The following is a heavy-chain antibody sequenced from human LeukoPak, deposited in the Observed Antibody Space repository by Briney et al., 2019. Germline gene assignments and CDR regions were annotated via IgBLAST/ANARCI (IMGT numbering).Heavy chain of an antibody. CDR1: GGSIGSSSYY. J-gene: IGHJ6*03. V-gene: IGHV4-39*07. D-gene: IGHD1-26*01. CDR2: IYYSGST. Sequence: SETLSLTCTVSGGSIGSSSYYWGWIRQPPGKGLEWIGSIYYSGSTNYNPSLKSRVTISVDTSKNQFSLKLSSVTAADTAVYYCARALRGGANLSYYYYYMDVWGKGTTVTVSS. CDR3: ARALRGGANLSYYYYYMDV.